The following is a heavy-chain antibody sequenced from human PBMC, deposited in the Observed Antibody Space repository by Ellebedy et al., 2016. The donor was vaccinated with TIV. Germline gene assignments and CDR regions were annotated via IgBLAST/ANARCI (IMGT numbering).Heavy chain of an antibody. J-gene: IGHJ4*02. V-gene: IGHV3-30-3*01. CDR3: ATSAVGHSHGYYFDY. Sequence: PGGSLRLSCTVSGFTFSSYAIHWVRLAPGKGLEWVTLISYDGSEKYNTDSVKGRFTISSDNSKNTVYLQMNSLRAEDTAVYYCATSAVGHSHGYYFDYWGQGTLVTVSA. CDR1: GFTFSSYA. D-gene: IGHD3-22*01. CDR2: ISYDGSEK.